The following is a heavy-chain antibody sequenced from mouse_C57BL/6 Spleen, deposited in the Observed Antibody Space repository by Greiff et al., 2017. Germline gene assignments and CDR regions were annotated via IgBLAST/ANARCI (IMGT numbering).Heavy chain of an antibody. J-gene: IGHJ3*01. D-gene: IGHD2-4*01. CDR1: GYAFSSSW. Sequence: VQLQQPGPELVKPGASVKISCKASGYAFSSSWMNWVQQRPGKGLEWIGRIYPGDGDTNYKCKFKGKATLTADTSSSTAYMHLSSLPSEESAVYFWANYDHDEGFAYWGQGTLVTVSA. CDR3: ANYDHDEGFAY. V-gene: IGHV1-82*01. CDR2: IYPGDGDT.